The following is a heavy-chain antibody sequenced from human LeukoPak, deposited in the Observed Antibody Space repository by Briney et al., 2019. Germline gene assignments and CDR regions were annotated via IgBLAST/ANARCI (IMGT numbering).Heavy chain of an antibody. CDR3: ATTTSYYFNY. CDR2: INPNTGGT. V-gene: IGHV1-2*02. J-gene: IGHJ4*02. Sequence: ASVKVSCKPFAYSLSGYYIHWVRQAPGQGLEWVGWINPNTGGTNYAQKFRGRVTMTSDTSITTAYMELSSLRSDDTAVYYCATTTSYYFNYWGQGTLVTVSS. CDR1: AYSLSGYY. D-gene: IGHD1-1*01.